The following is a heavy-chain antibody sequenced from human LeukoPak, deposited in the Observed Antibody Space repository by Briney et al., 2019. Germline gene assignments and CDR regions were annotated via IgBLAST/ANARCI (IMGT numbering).Heavy chain of an antibody. CDR2: INPSGGST. Sequence: GASVKVSCKASGYTFTSYYMPWVRRPPGQGLEWMGIINPSGGSTTYDQKFQGRVTIPRATSTSKSSLELSSLRSADTAVYYCAGEPAQTVTTYGGRYYFEYRGQGTLGTVSS. CDR3: AGEPAQTVTTYGGRYYFEY. V-gene: IGHV1-46*01. CDR1: GYTFTSYY. J-gene: IGHJ4*01. D-gene: IGHD4-17*01.